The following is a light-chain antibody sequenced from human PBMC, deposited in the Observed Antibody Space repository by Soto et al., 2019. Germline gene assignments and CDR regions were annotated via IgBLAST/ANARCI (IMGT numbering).Light chain of an antibody. J-gene: IGKJ5*01. V-gene: IGKV3-11*01. CDR2: DAS. Sequence: EIFLTQSPFTLSLSPVELATLSCRASQSVSSYLAWYQQKPGQAPRLLIYDASNRATGIPARFSGSGSGTDFTLTISSLEPEDFAIYYCQDRSDWPITFGQGTRLE. CDR3: QDRSDWPIT. CDR1: QSVSSY.